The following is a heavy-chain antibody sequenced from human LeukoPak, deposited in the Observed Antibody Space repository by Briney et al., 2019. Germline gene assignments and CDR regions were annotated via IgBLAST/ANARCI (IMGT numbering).Heavy chain of an antibody. D-gene: IGHD6-13*01. CDR2: IYPGDSDT. V-gene: IGHV5-51*01. CDR3: ASSLIAAAGTFALNY. J-gene: IGHJ4*02. Sequence: GESLRISCKGSGYSFTSYWIGWVRQMPGKGLEWMGIIYPGDSDTRYSPSFQGQVTISADKSISTAYLQWSSLKASDTAMYYCASSLIAAAGTFALNYWGQGTLVTVSS. CDR1: GYSFTSYW.